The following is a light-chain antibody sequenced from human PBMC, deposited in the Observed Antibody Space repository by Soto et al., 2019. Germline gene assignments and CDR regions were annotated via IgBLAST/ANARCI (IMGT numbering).Light chain of an antibody. CDR1: QSVDND. J-gene: IGKJ5*01. V-gene: IGKV3D-15*01. CDR3: QQYGSSPIT. Sequence: EIVMTQSPATLSVSPLDIASLSFMASQSVDNDLAWYQQKPGQPPRLLIYDASTRATGIPARFSGSQSGTEFTLTISSLLSEDFAVYYCQQYGSSPITFGQGTRLEIK. CDR2: DAS.